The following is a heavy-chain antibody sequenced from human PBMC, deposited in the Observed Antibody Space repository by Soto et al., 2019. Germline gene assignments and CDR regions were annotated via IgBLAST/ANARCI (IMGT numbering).Heavy chain of an antibody. J-gene: IGHJ5*01. CDR3: ARATAIGSGWSQPEWFDY. CDR1: GDSVSSISAA. D-gene: IGHD6-19*01. Sequence: SQTLSLTCAISGDSVSSISAAWNWIRQSPSRGLEWLGRTYYRSKWYSEYAIFVEGRITINPDTSKNRFSLQLNSMTPEDTAVYYCARATAIGSGWSQPEWFDYWGHGTLGTSPQ. CDR2: TYYRSKWYS. V-gene: IGHV6-1*01.